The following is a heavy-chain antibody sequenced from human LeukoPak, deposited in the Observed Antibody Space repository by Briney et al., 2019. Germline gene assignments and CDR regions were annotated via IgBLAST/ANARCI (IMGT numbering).Heavy chain of an antibody. CDR1: GFIFSSYG. CDR2: ISYGGNNK. Sequence: GGSLRLSCAASGFIFSSYGMQWVRQAPGKWLEWVAFISYGGNNKYYADSVKGRFTISRDNSKNTLYLQMNSLRPEDTALYYCAKEPTGGFDIWGQGTMVTVSS. D-gene: IGHD2-8*02. V-gene: IGHV3-30*18. CDR3: AKEPTGGFDI. J-gene: IGHJ3*02.